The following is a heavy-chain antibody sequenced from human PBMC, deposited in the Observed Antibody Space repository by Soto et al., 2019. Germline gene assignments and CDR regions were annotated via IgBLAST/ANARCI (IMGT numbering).Heavy chain of an antibody. V-gene: IGHV3-7*05. CDR2: IKQDGSEK. CDR1: GFTFSSYW. J-gene: IGHJ6*02. D-gene: IGHD4-4*01. CDR3: ARDRRTTVTTGVIYYYYYGMDV. Sequence: EVQLVESGGGLVQPGGSLRLSCAASGFTFSSYWMSWVRQAPGKGLEWVANIKQDGSEKYYVDSVKGRFTISRDNAKNSLYLQMNSLRAEDTAVYYCARDRRTTVTTGVIYYYYYGMDVWGQGTTVTVSS.